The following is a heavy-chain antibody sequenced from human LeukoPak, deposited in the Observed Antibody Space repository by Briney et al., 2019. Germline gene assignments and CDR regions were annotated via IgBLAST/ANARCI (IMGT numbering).Heavy chain of an antibody. CDR3: ARDGRGYYFDY. D-gene: IGHD3-10*01. Sequence: GGSLRLSCAASGFTFSSYEMNWVRQAPGKGLEWVSYISSSGSTIYYADSVKGRFTISRDNAKNSLYLQMNSLRAEDTAVYYCARDGRGYYFDYWGQGTLVTASS. CDR2: ISSSGSTI. V-gene: IGHV3-48*03. J-gene: IGHJ4*02. CDR1: GFTFSSYE.